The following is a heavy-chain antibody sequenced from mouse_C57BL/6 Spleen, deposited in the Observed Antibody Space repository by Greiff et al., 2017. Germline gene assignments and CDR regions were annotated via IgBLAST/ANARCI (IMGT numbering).Heavy chain of an antibody. CDR2: IHPSDSDT. CDR3: AIENIYSYDDDEDYFDY. J-gene: IGHJ2*01. Sequence: QVQLQQPGAELVKPGASVKVSCKASGYTFTSYWMHWVKQRPGQGLEWIGRIHPSDSDTNYNQKFKGKATLTVDKSSSTAYMQLSSLTSEDSAVYYYAIENIYSYDDDEDYFDYWGKGTTLTVSS. D-gene: IGHD2-4*01. V-gene: IGHV1-74*01. CDR1: GYTFTSYW.